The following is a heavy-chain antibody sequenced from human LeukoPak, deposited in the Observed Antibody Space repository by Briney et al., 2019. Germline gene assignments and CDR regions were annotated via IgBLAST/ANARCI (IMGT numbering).Heavy chain of an antibody. J-gene: IGHJ4*02. D-gene: IGHD6-19*01. V-gene: IGHV1-46*01. CDR3: ATEQWLVPGVY. CDR1: GYTFTSYY. Sequence: ASVKVSCKASGYTFTSYYMHWVRQAPGRGLEWMGIINPSGGSTSYAQKFQGRVTMTRDTSTSTVYMELSSLRSEDTAVYYCATEQWLVPGVYWGQGTLVTVSS. CDR2: INPSGGST.